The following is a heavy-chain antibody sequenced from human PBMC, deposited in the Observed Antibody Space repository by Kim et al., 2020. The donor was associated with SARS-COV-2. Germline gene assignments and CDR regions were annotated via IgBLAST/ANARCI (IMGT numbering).Heavy chain of an antibody. V-gene: IGHV1-69*04. J-gene: IGHJ4*02. Sequence: SVKVSCKASGGTFSSYAISWVRQAPGQGLEWMGRIIPILGIANYAQKFQGRVTITADKSTSTAYMELSSLRSEDTAVYYCARGGGYSSGPLDYWGQGTLVTVSS. CDR1: GGTFSSYA. CDR3: ARGGGYSSGPLDY. CDR2: IIPILGIA. D-gene: IGHD6-19*01.